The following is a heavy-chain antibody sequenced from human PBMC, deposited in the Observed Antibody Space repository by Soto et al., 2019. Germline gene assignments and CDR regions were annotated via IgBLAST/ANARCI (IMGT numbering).Heavy chain of an antibody. CDR2: IIPILGIA. V-gene: IGHV1-69*02. Sequence: QVQLVQSGAEVKKPGSSVKVSCKASGGTFSSYTISWVRQAPGQGLEWMARIIPILGIANYAQKFHGRVTITADKSSSAAYMGVSRLRSEDTAVYYCASCRSAFVVVAALDHAFDIWGQGTMVTVSS. J-gene: IGHJ3*02. D-gene: IGHD2-15*01. CDR1: GGTFSSYT. CDR3: ASCRSAFVVVAALDHAFDI.